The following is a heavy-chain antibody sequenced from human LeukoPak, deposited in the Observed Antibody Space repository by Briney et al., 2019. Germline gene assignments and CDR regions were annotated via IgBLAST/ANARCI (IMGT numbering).Heavy chain of an antibody. D-gene: IGHD5-24*01. V-gene: IGHV3-48*03. CDR1: GFTFSSYE. Sequence: GGSLRLSCAASGFTFSSYEMNWVRQAPGQGLEWVSYISSSGSTIYYADSVKGRFISSRDNTKNTLYLQMNSLRAEDTAVYYCAKRDGYNSGPFDYWGQGTLVTVSS. CDR2: ISSSGSTI. J-gene: IGHJ4*02. CDR3: AKRDGYNSGPFDY.